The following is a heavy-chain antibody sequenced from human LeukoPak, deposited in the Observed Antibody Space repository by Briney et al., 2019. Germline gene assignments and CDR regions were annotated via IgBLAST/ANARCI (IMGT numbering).Heavy chain of an antibody. CDR1: GVTFSDFW. V-gene: IGHV3-7*01. CDR2: MNQDESQK. J-gene: IGHJ4*02. Sequence: GGSLRLSCEASGVTFSDFWMTWVRQAPGKGLEWVATMNQDESQKYYVDSVKGRFTISRDNAKNALFLQMNSLRGEDTAIYCCASFEYKYSFGGQGTLVTVSS. D-gene: IGHD2/OR15-2a*01. CDR3: ASFEYKYSF.